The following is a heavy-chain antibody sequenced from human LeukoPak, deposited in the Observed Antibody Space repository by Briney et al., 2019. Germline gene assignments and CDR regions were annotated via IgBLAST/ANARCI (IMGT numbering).Heavy chain of an antibody. CDR1: GFTFSSYS. J-gene: IGHJ1*01. Sequence: GGSLRLSCAASGFTFSSYSMNWVRQAPGKGLEWVSYISSSSSTIYYADSVKGRFTISRDNAKNSLYLQMNSQRAEDTAVYYCAPYCYDSSGFEYFQHWGQGTLVTVSS. V-gene: IGHV3-48*01. CDR3: APYCYDSSGFEYFQH. D-gene: IGHD3-22*01. CDR2: ISSSSSTI.